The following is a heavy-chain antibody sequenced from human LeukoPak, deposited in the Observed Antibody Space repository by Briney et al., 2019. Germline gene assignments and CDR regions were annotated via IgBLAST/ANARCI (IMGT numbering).Heavy chain of an antibody. D-gene: IGHD3-22*01. CDR1: GFTFSSYA. J-gene: IGHJ3*02. Sequence: GGSLRLSCAASGFTFSSYAMSWVRQAPGKGLEWVSAISGSGGSTYYADSVRGRFTISRDNSKNTLYLQMNSLRAEDTAVYYCARSRDSSGRPDAFDIWGQGTMVTVSS. V-gene: IGHV3-23*01. CDR3: ARSRDSSGRPDAFDI. CDR2: ISGSGGST.